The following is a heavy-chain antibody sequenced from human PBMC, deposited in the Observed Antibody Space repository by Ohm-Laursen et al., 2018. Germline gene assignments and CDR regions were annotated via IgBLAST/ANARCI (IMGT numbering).Heavy chain of an antibody. D-gene: IGHD1-1*01. CDR1: GYTFTSYG. CDR2: ISAYNGNT. CDR3: AGSPGWNPNNWFDP. J-gene: IGHJ5*02. Sequence: ASVKASCKASGYTFTSYGISWVRQAPGQGLEWMGWISAYNGNTNYAQKLQGRVTMTTDTSTSTAYMELRSLRSDDTAVYYCAGSPGWNPNNWFDPWGQGTLVTVSS. V-gene: IGHV1-18*01.